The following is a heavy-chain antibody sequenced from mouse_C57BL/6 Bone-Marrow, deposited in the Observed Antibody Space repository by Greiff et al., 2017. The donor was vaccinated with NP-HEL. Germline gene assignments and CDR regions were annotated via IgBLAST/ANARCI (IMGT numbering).Heavy chain of an antibody. CDR1: GYTFTTYG. D-gene: IGHD1-1*01. V-gene: IGHV1-81*01. CDR2: IYPRSGNT. J-gene: IGHJ1*03. Sequence: QVQLQQSGAELARPGASVKLSCKASGYTFTTYGISWVKQRTGQGLEWIGEIYPRSGNTYYNEKFKGKATLTADKSSSTAYMELRSLTSEDSAVYFCARLGYYGSSYVYFDVWGTGTTVTVSS. CDR3: ARLGYYGSSYVYFDV.